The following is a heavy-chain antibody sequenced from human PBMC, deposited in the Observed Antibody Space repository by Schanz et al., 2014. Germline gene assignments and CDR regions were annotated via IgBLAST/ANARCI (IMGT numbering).Heavy chain of an antibody. CDR2: ISNDGSSK. J-gene: IGHJ4*02. V-gene: IGHV3-30*07. Sequence: QVQLVESGGGVVQPGRSLRLSCAASGFTFSTYAMHWVRQAPGKGLEWVAYISNDGSSKYYADSVKGRFTISRDNSKKTLYLQMNSLRAEDTAVYYCVRDTDYHFDYWGQGTLVTVSS. D-gene: IGHD4-17*01. CDR1: GFTFSTYA. CDR3: VRDTDYHFDY.